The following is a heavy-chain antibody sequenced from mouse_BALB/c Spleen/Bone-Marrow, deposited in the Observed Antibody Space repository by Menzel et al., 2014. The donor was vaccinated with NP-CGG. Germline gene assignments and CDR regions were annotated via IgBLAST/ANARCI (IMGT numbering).Heavy chain of an antibody. CDR3: ARGTTVYYFDY. CDR1: GYAFTNYL. D-gene: IGHD1-1*01. Sequence: QVQLQQSGAELVRPGTSVKVSCKASGYAFTNYLIEWVKQRPGQGLEWIGVIYPGSGGTNYNEKFRDKATLTADKSSSTAYMQLSSLTSDDSAAYFCARGTTVYYFDYWGQGTTFTVSS. V-gene: IGHV1-54*01. J-gene: IGHJ2*01. CDR2: IYPGSGGT.